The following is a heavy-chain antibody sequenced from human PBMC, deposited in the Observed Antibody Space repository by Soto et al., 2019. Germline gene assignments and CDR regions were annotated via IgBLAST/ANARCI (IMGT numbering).Heavy chain of an antibody. CDR3: ARGGNRYSNTASGVGGFDF. V-gene: IGHV4-59*01. Sequence: SETLSLTCTVSGVSISSSYWSWIRQSPGTGLEWIGYIYYTGTTNYKPSLKRRVTISLDTAKNQFSLNVNSLTTADTAVYFCARGGNRYSNTASGVGGFDFWGQGTLVTVSS. J-gene: IGHJ4*02. CDR2: IYYTGTT. D-gene: IGHD5-12*01. CDR1: GVSISSSY.